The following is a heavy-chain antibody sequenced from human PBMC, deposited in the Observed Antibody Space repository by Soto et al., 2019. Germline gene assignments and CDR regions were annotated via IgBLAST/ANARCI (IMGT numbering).Heavy chain of an antibody. D-gene: IGHD3-22*01. CDR3: ARHFVAVVIKGWGY. J-gene: IGHJ4*02. CDR2: TYYNGNA. Sequence: PSETLSLTCTVSGASIDRSNYYWDWIRQPPGKGLEWIGTTYYNGNAYYNPSLKSRVTMSVDTPKNQFSLKLISVTAADTAVYYCARHFVAVVIKGWGYWGQGTLVTVSS. CDR1: GASIDRSNYY. V-gene: IGHV4-39*01.